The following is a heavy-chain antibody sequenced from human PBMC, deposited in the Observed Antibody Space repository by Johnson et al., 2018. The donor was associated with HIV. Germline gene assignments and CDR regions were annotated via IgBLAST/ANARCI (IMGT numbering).Heavy chain of an antibody. Sequence: QVQLVESGGGVVQPGGSLRLSCAASGFTVSSNYMSWVRQAPAKGLEWVAVRWYDGSNKYYADSVKGRFTISRDNSKNTLYLQMNSLRAEDTAVYYCARDKAVNDLIVVGNTAFDIWGQGTMVTVSS. V-gene: IGHV3-33*08. CDR3: ARDKAVNDLIVVGNTAFDI. D-gene: IGHD3-22*01. CDR1: GFTVSSNY. CDR2: RWYDGSNK. J-gene: IGHJ3*02.